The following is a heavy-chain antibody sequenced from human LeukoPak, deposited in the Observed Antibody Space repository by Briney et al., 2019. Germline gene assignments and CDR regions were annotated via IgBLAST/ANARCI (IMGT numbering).Heavy chain of an antibody. Sequence: SETLSLTCTVSGGSITTGPYYWSWIRRPPGMGLEWIATIYHTGGSYYNSSLKGRATISVDTSKSQFSLKLSSVTAADTALYYCARSLVVAATVDYWGQGTLVTVSS. J-gene: IGHJ4*02. CDR1: GGSITTGPYY. D-gene: IGHD2-15*01. CDR3: ARSLVVAATVDY. V-gene: IGHV4-39*01. CDR2: IYHTGGS.